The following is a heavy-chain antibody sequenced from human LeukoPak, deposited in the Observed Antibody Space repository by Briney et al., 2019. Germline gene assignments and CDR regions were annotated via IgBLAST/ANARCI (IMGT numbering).Heavy chain of an antibody. J-gene: IGHJ4*02. D-gene: IGHD5-12*01. Sequence: PSETLSLTCTVSGGSISNYYWSWIRQPPGKGLEWIGYIYYSGSTNYNPSLKSRVTISVDTSKNQFSLKLSSVTAADTAVYYCARARYSGYAFDYWGQGTLVTVSS. CDR2: IYYSGST. V-gene: IGHV4-59*01. CDR1: GGSISNYY. CDR3: ARARYSGYAFDY.